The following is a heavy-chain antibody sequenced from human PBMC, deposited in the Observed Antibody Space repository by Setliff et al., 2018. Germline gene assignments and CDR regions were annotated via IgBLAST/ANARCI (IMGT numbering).Heavy chain of an antibody. J-gene: IGHJ3*02. Sequence: GESLKISCAASGFSFSGSAVYWVRQASVKGLEWIGRIRGRTDNYATAYAASVRGRFTISRDDSKNTAYLQMNSLKTEDTAVYYCTFARDGYDVFDIWGQGTRVTVSS. V-gene: IGHV3-73*01. D-gene: IGHD5-18*01. CDR2: IRGRTDNYAT. CDR1: GFSFSGSA. CDR3: TFARDGYDVFDI.